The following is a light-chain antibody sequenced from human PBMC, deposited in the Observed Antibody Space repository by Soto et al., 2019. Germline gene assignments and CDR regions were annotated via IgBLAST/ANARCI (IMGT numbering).Light chain of an antibody. CDR1: SSDVGGYNY. Sequence: QSALTQPRSVSGSPGQSVTISCTGTSSDVGGYNYVSWYQQHPGKAPKLVIYDVNKRPSGVPDRFSGSKSGNTASLTISGLQAEDEADYDCCSYAGSYTVVFGGGTKLTVL. CDR2: DVN. CDR3: CSYAGSYTVV. V-gene: IGLV2-11*01. J-gene: IGLJ2*01.